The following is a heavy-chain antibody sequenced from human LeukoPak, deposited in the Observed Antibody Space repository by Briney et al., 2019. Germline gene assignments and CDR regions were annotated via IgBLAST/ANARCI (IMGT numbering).Heavy chain of an antibody. D-gene: IGHD4-17*01. Sequence: GGSLRLSCTASGFTFSNYWMHWVRQAPGKGLVWVSRIRTDGDTSYADSVRGRFTISRDNSKNTLYLQMNSLRAEDTAVYYCARDARVGDPFDYWGQGTLVTVSS. CDR1: GFTFSNYW. CDR2: IRTDGDT. J-gene: IGHJ4*02. V-gene: IGHV3-74*01. CDR3: ARDARVGDPFDY.